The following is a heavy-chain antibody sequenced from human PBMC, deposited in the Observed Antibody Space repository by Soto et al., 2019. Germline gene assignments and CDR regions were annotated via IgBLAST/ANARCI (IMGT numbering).Heavy chain of an antibody. CDR3: ASGGHVVVVTTASAY. V-gene: IGHV1-46*01. Sequence: QVQLMQSGAEVKKPGASVKVSCKASGDTFTDYYIHLVRLAPGQGLEWMGTVNPSGGHTTYAQHFLGRVTMTRDTSTSRLYMELTSLTSDEPAIYYSASGGHVVVVTTASAYWRQATLVTVAS. CDR1: GDTFTDYY. D-gene: IGHD2-21*02. CDR2: VNPSGGHT. J-gene: IGHJ4*02.